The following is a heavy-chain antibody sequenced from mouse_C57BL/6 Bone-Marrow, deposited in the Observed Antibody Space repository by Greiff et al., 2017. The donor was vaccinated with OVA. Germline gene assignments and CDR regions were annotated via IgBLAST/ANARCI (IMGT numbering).Heavy chain of an antibody. CDR3: ARGVGLRLAY. D-gene: IGHD2-4*01. CDR1: GYSFTSYY. V-gene: IGHV1-66*01. Sequence: VQLQQSEPELVKPGASVKISCKASGYSFTSYYIHWVKQRPGQGLEWIGWIYPGSGNTKYNEKFKGKATLTADTSSSTAYMQLSSLTSEDSAVYYCARGVGLRLAYWGQGTLVTVSA. CDR2: IYPGSGNT. J-gene: IGHJ3*01.